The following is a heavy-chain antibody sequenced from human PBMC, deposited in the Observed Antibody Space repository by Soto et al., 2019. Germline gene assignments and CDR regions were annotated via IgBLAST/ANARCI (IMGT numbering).Heavy chain of an antibody. CDR2: IYYRGNT. CDR3: ARLEGLATISYYFDY. Sequence: QLQLQESGPGLVKPSETLSLTCSVSGDCINSDNYYWGWIRQPPGKGLEWIGSIYYRGNTYYNPSLKTRVTISLDKSKSQFSLKLNSVTAADSAVYFCARLEGLATISYYFDYWGQGTLVTVSS. V-gene: IGHV4-39*01. D-gene: IGHD3-9*01. CDR1: GDCINSDNYY. J-gene: IGHJ4*02.